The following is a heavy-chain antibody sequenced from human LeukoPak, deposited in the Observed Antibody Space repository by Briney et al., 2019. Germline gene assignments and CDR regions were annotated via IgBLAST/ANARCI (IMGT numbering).Heavy chain of an antibody. J-gene: IGHJ6*03. Sequence: SETLSLTCTVSGGSISSHYWSWIRQPPGKGLEWIGYIYYGGSTNYNPSLKSRVTISVDTSKNQFSLKLSSVTAADTAVYYCARDLEYCSSTSCYRYMDVWGKGTTVTVSS. CDR1: GGSISSHY. CDR3: ARDLEYCSSTSCYRYMDV. D-gene: IGHD2-2*01. V-gene: IGHV4-59*11. CDR2: IYYGGST.